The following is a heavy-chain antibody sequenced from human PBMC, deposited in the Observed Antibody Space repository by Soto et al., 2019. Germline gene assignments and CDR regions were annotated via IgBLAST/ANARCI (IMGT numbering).Heavy chain of an antibody. V-gene: IGHV1-8*01. D-gene: IGHD5-18*01. Sequence: ASVKVSCKASGYTFTRYDINCVRQATGQGLEWMGWMNPNSVNTGYAQKFQGRGTMTRNTSISTAYMELSSLRYEDKAVYYCERGYSYGYRRCMDVWGQGTTVTVSS. CDR1: GYTFTRYD. CDR2: MNPNSVNT. CDR3: ERGYSYGYRRCMDV. J-gene: IGHJ6*02.